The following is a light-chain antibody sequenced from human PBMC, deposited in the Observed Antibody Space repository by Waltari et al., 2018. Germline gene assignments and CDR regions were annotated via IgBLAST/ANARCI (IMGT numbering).Light chain of an antibody. CDR1: QDISRW. J-gene: IGKJ4*01. CDR3: QQGNSFPLS. V-gene: IGKV1-12*01. Sequence: DIQMTQFPPSVSASVGDSVTSTCRASQDISRWLAWYQQKPGKAPKFLIYAASNLQSGVPSRFSGSGSGTHFTLTISSLQPQDFATYYCQQGNSFPLSFGGGTKVEIK. CDR2: AAS.